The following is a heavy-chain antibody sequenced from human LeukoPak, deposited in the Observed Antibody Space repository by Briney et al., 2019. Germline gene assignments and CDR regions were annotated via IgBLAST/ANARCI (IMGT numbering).Heavy chain of an antibody. Sequence: GGSLRLSCAASGFTFSSYGMHWVRQAPGKGLEWVAFIRYDGSNKYYADSVKGRFTISRDNSKNTLYLQMNSLRAEDTAVYYCAREIPATVTSFDYWGQGTLVTVSS. D-gene: IGHD4-17*01. V-gene: IGHV3-30*02. J-gene: IGHJ4*02. CDR3: AREIPATVTSFDY. CDR1: GFTFSSYG. CDR2: IRYDGSNK.